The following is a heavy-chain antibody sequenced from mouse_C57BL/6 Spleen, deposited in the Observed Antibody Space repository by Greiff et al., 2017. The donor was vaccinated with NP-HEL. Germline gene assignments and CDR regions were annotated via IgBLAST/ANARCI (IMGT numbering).Heavy chain of an antibody. Sequence: VQLQQSVAELVRPGASVKLSCTASGFNITNTYMHWVKQRPEQGLEWIGRIDPANGNTKYAPKFQGKANITADTPSNTAYMQLSSLTSKDTAICYWERGKTECNFGYWGKDTTLPVSS. V-gene: IGHV14-3*01. D-gene: IGHD6-1*01. CDR3: ERGKTECNFGY. J-gene: IGHJ2*01. CDR2: IDPANGNT. CDR1: GFNITNTY.